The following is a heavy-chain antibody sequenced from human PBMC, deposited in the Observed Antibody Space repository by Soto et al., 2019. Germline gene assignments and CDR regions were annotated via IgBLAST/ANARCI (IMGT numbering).Heavy chain of an antibody. CDR3: ARDLSVYGDYENDYYYYGMDV. J-gene: IGHJ6*02. CDR2: IYYSGST. Sequence: PSGSLSLTXAVSGGSISIGDYYGSWIRQPPGKGLEWIGYIYYSGSTYYNPSLKSRVTISVDTSKNQFSLKLSSVTAADTAVYYCARDLSVYGDYENDYYYYGMDVWGQGTTVTVSS. V-gene: IGHV4-30-4*01. CDR1: GGSISIGDYY. D-gene: IGHD4-17*01.